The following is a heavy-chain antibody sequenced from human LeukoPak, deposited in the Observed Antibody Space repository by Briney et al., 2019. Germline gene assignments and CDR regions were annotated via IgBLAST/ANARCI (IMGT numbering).Heavy chain of an antibody. CDR3: AKGPWRGGYSYYFDY. CDR2: ISYDGSNK. V-gene: IGHV3-30*18. Sequence: LSLTCAVYGVSFSGYYWNWIRQPPGKGLEWVAVISYDGSNKYYADSVKGRFTISRDNSKNTLYLQMNSLRAEDTAVYYCAKGPWRGGYSYYFDYWGQGTLVTVSS. J-gene: IGHJ4*02. CDR1: GVSFSGYY. D-gene: IGHD4-23*01.